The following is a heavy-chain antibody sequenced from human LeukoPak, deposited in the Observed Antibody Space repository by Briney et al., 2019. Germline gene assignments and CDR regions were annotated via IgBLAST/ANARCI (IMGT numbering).Heavy chain of an antibody. CDR1: GYTFTGYY. V-gene: IGHV1-2*02. CDR3: ARDLGSFDAFDI. J-gene: IGHJ3*02. D-gene: IGHD1-1*01. Sequence: ASVKVSCKASGYTFTGYYMHWVRQAPGQGLEWMGWINPNSGGTNYAQKFQGRVTMTRDTSISTAYMELSRLRSDDTAVYYCARDLGSFDAFDIWGQGTMVTVPS. CDR2: INPNSGGT.